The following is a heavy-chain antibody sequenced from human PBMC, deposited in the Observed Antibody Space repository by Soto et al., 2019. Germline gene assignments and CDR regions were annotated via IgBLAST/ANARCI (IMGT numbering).Heavy chain of an antibody. V-gene: IGHV4-4*02. CDR1: GGSISSSNW. Sequence: PSETLSLTCAVSGGSISSSNWWSWVRQPPGKGLEWIGEIYHSGSTNYNPSLKSRVTISVDKSKNQFSLKLSSVTAADTAVYYCASRYYDFWSGYNPSYYYYGMDVWCQGTTVTVSS. J-gene: IGHJ6*02. CDR3: ASRYYDFWSGYNPSYYYYGMDV. D-gene: IGHD3-3*01. CDR2: IYHSGST.